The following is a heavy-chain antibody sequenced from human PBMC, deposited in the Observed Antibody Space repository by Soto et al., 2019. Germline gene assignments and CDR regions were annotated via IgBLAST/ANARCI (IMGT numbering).Heavy chain of an antibody. Sequence: SETLSLTCTVSGGSISSSSYYWGWIRQPPGKGLEWIGSIYYSGSTYYNPSLKNRVTISVDTSKNQFSLKLSSVTAADTAVYYCARVPPLLYSRSGWYPYYFDYWGQGTLVTVSS. CDR2: IYYSGST. CDR1: GGSISSSSYY. J-gene: IGHJ4*02. D-gene: IGHD6-19*01. CDR3: ARVPPLLYSRSGWYPYYFDY. V-gene: IGHV4-39*07.